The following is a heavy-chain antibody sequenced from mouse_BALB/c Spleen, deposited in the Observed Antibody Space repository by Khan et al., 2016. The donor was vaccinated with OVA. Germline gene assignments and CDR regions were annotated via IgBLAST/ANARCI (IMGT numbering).Heavy chain of an antibody. D-gene: IGHD2-12*01. J-gene: IGHJ3*01. CDR1: RYTFTDYI. V-gene: IGHV1-77*01. CDR3: ARGCYSAFSY. CDR2: IFPGSDTP. Sequence: QVQLQQSGPEVVKPGASLKVSCKASRYTFTDYIIGWVKQSTRQGLEWIGDIFPGSDTPYYNEKFKDRATLTADISSTTAYMQLSSLTSEDSAVYFCARGCYSAFSYWGQGTLVTVSA.